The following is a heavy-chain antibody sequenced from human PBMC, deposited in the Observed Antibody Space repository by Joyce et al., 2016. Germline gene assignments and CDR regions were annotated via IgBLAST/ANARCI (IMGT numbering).Heavy chain of an antibody. V-gene: IGHV4-39*07. D-gene: IGHD3-16*01. CDR3: AREVVNRGGDYIDF. J-gene: IGHJ4*02. CDR1: GGSIRSSNSY. CDR2: IYYAEST. Sequence: QLQLQESGPGLVKPSETLSLTCSVSGGSIRSSNSYWGWIRQSPGKGLEWIGAIYYAESTFFNPSRRSRVTMSVDTSNNQFSLKLNSVTAADTAMYYCAREVVNRGGDYIDFWGQGALIIVSP.